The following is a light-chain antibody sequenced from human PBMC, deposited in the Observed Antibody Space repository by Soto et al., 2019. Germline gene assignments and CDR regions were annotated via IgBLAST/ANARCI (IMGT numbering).Light chain of an antibody. CDR1: QSINYY. CDR3: QQSYSTPPT. J-gene: IGKJ1*01. CDR2: GAS. Sequence: DIQVTQSPSSLSAFVGDRVTITCRANQSINYYLNWYQQQPGKAPRLLIHGASSLQSGVPSRFSGSRSVTAFTLTISSLQPEDIATYYCQQSYSTPPTFGQGTKVDIK. V-gene: IGKV1-39*01.